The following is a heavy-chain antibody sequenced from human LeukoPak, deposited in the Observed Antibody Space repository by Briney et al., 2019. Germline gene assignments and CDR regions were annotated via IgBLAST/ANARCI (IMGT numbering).Heavy chain of an antibody. Sequence: SQTLSLTCTVSGGSISSGSYYWSWIRQPAGKGLEWIGRIYTSGSTNYNPSLKSRVTISVDTSKNQFSLKLSSVTAADTAVYYCATIPWWAAADRSFSDYWGQGTLVSVSS. CDR3: ATIPWWAAADRSFSDY. V-gene: IGHV4-61*02. J-gene: IGHJ4*02. CDR1: GGSISSGSYY. CDR2: IYTSGST. D-gene: IGHD6-13*01.